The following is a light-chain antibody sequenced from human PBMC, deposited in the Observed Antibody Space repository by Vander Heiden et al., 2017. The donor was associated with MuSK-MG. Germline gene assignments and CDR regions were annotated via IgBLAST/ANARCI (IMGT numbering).Light chain of an antibody. V-gene: IGKV1-39*01. J-gene: IGKJ2*01. CDR2: TAS. Sequence: DIQMTQSPSSLSASVGDRVTITCRASQSINSYLNWYQQKPGRAPNLLIYTASNLQSGVPSRISGGGSGTDFTLTISRLEPEDFATYYCQQSDSAPSTFGQGTKLEIK. CDR1: QSINSY. CDR3: QQSDSAPST.